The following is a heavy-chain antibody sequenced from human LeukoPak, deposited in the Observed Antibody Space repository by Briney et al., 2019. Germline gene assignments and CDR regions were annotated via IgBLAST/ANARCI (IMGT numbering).Heavy chain of an antibody. CDR1: GFTFSSYW. D-gene: IGHD3-22*01. J-gene: IGHJ4*02. CDR3: ARQRYYDGSSFFDY. Sequence: GGSLRPSCAASGFTFSSYWMTWVRQAPGKGLEWVANIKPDGSEKYYVDSVEGRFTISRDNAKNSLYLQMNSLRVEDTAVYYCARQRYYDGSSFFDYWGQGTLVTVSS. CDR2: IKPDGSEK. V-gene: IGHV3-7*04.